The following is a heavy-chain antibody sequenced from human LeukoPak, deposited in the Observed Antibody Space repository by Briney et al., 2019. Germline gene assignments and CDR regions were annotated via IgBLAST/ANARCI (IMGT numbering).Heavy chain of an antibody. CDR3: ARGLRDYGGIDY. J-gene: IGHJ4*02. Sequence: SETLSLTCAVYGGSFSGYYWSWIRQPPGKGLEWIGYIYYSGSTNYNPSLKSRVTISVDTSKNQFSLRLSSVTAADTAVYYCARGLRDYGGIDYWGQGTLVTVSS. CDR1: GGSFSGYY. D-gene: IGHD4-23*01. CDR2: IYYSGST. V-gene: IGHV4-59*08.